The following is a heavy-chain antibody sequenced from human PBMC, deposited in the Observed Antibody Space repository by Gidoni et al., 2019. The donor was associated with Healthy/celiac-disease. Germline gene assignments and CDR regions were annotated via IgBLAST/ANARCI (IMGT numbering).Heavy chain of an antibody. CDR3: AKDGGDGYNYLAY. CDR1: GLTFSSYA. J-gene: IGHJ4*02. CDR2: ISGSGGST. D-gene: IGHD5-12*01. Sequence: EVQLVESGGGLVQHGGSLRLSCAASGLTFSSYAMSWVRQAPGKGLEWVSAISGSGGSTYYADSVKGRFTISRDNSKNTLYLQMNSLRAEDTAVYYCAKDGGDGYNYLAYWGQGTLVTVSS. V-gene: IGHV3-23*04.